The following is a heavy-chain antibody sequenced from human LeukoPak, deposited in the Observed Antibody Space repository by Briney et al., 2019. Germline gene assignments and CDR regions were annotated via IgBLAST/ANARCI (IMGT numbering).Heavy chain of an antibody. CDR3: AIFNYDFWSGPRGGAFDI. J-gene: IGHJ3*02. D-gene: IGHD3-3*01. V-gene: IGHV4-34*01. CDR1: GGSFSGYY. CDR2: INHSGST. Sequence: PSETLSLTCAVYGGSFSGYYWSWIRQPPGKGLEWIGEINHSGSTNYNPSLKSRVTISVDTSKNQFSLKLSSVTAADTAVYYCAIFNYDFWSGPRGGAFDIWGQGTMVTVSS.